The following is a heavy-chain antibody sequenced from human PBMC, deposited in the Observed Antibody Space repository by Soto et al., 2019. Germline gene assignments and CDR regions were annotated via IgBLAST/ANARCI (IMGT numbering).Heavy chain of an antibody. D-gene: IGHD3-16*01. CDR1: GFNFSTYG. CDR3: AKDGGRAADC. V-gene: IGHV3-30*18. J-gene: IGHJ4*02. CDR2: ISYDGSYR. Sequence: QVQLVESGGGVVQPGRSLRLSCAASGFNFSTYGLHCVRQAPGKGLEWVALISYDGSYRYYADSVKGRFTISRDNSKNTLYLKMNSLRPEDTALYYCAKDGGRAADCWGQGTLVTVSS.